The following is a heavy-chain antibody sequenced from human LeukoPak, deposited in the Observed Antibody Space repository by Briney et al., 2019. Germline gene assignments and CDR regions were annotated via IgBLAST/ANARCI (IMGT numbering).Heavy chain of an antibody. V-gene: IGHV4-4*07. Sequence: SETLSLTCTVSGGSISSYYWSWIRQPAGKGLEWIGRIYTSGSTNYNPSLKSRVTISVDKSKNQFSLKLSSVTAADTAVYYCARDRRLDYGGIFDYWGQGTLVTVSS. CDR1: GGSISSYY. CDR3: ARDRRLDYGGIFDY. CDR2: IYTSGST. J-gene: IGHJ4*02. D-gene: IGHD4-23*01.